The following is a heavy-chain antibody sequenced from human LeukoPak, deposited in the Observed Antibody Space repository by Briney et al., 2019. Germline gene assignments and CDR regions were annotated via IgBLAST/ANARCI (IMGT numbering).Heavy chain of an antibody. J-gene: IGHJ4*02. CDR1: GGSISDYY. CDR2: MHYSGNS. Sequence: SETLSLTCAVSGGSISDYYWSWVRQPPGKGREWIGFMHYSGNSNYNPSLKGRVTISLATSENQFSLKVSSVTAADTAVYYCARQYYSSGYYIFDYWGQGTLVTVSS. V-gene: IGHV4-59*08. D-gene: IGHD6-19*01. CDR3: ARQYYSSGYYIFDY.